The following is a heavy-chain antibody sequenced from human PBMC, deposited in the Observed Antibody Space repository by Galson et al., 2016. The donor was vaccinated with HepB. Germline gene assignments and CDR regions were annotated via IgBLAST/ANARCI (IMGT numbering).Heavy chain of an antibody. CDR1: GFTFSTNS. D-gene: IGHD6-13*01. Sequence: SLRLSCAASGFTFSTNSMNWVRQAPGKGLEWVSSISSGSAYKCYADSVKGRFTISRDNAKNSLYLQMNSLRVEDTAVYYCARGGGYSSGWYSFWGRGTLVTVSS. J-gene: IGHJ4*02. CDR2: ISSGSAYK. V-gene: IGHV3-21*01. CDR3: ARGGGYSSGWYSF.